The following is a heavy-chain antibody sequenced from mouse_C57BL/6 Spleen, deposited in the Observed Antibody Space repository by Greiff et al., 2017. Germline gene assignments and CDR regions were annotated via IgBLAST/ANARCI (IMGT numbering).Heavy chain of an antibody. CDR2: IDPENGDT. Sequence: EVKLMESGAELVRPGASVKLSCTASGFNIKDDYMHWVKQRPEQGLEWIGWIDPENGDTEYASKFQGKATITADTSSNPAYLQLSSLTSEDTAVYYCVYGSSYGPFAYWGQGTLVTVSA. J-gene: IGHJ3*01. V-gene: IGHV14-4*01. CDR3: VYGSSYGPFAY. D-gene: IGHD1-1*01. CDR1: GFNIKDDY.